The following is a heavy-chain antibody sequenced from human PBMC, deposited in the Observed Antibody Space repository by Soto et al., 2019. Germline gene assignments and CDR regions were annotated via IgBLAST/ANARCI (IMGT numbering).Heavy chain of an antibody. CDR3: FRENYFPYHGMDV. CDR1: GFTFSAYS. Sequence: VGSLRLSGVASGFTFSAYSMSWVRQASGKGLEWVGRIRSKANSYATAYAASVKGRFIISRDDSKTTAYLQMSSLKIEDTAVYYCFRENYFPYHGMDVWGRGTTVTVSS. V-gene: IGHV3-73*01. J-gene: IGHJ6*02. CDR2: IRSKANSYAT. D-gene: IGHD1-7*01.